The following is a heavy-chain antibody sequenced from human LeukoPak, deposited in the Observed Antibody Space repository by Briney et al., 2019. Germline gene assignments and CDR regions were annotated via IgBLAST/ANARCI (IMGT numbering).Heavy chain of an antibody. J-gene: IGHJ4*02. V-gene: IGHV3-23*01. D-gene: IGHD2-15*01. CDR1: GFTFSSYA. Sequence: PGGSLRLSCAASGFTFSSYAMSWVRQAPGKGLEWVSAISGSGGSTYYADSVKGRFTTSRDNTKNTLYLQMNSLRAEDTAVYYCAPYCSGGSCYGVDYWGQGTLVTVSS. CDR2: ISGSGGST. CDR3: APYCSGGSCYGVDY.